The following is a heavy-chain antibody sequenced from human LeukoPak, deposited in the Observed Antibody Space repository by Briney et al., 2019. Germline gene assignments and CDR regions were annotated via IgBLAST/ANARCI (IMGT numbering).Heavy chain of an antibody. J-gene: IGHJ4*02. CDR3: ARDGDYGDYSDY. CDR2: ISSSSDYT. Sequence: GGSLRLSCAASGFTFSDYYMSWIRQAPGKGLEWVSYISSSSDYTNYADSVKGRFTISRDNAKNSLYLQMNSLRAEDTAVYYCARDGDYGDYSDYWGQGILVTVSS. D-gene: IGHD4-17*01. V-gene: IGHV3-11*05. CDR1: GFTFSDYY.